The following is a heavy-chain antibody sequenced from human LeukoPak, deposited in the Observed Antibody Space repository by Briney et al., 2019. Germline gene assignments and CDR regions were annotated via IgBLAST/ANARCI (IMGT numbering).Heavy chain of an antibody. D-gene: IGHD4-23*01. CDR3: AREQQGYGGNSVIVVWFDP. CDR1: GGSISSSSYY. CDR2: IYYSGST. V-gene: IGHV4-39*02. Sequence: SETLSLTCTVSGGSISSSSYYWGWIRQPPGKGLEWIGSIYYSGSTYYNPSLKRRVTISVDTSKNQFSLKLSSVTAADTAVYYCAREQQGYGGNSVIVVWFDPWGQGTLVTVSS. J-gene: IGHJ5*02.